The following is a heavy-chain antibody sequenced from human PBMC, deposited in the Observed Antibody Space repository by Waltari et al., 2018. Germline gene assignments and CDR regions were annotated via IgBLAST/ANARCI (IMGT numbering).Heavy chain of an antibody. CDR2: IKHTGST. D-gene: IGHD2-21*01. V-gene: IGHV4-34*01. CDR3: ARVKGISMIVEIRYGMDV. Sequence: QVQLQQWGAGLLKPSDTLSLTSAVFAESFSGFYWTWICQSPVKGLEWIGEIKHTGSTKYNPCLESRVTISIDNPKNQFSLRLTSVTAADAGVYYCARVKGISMIVEIRYGMDVWGQGTTVTVSS. J-gene: IGHJ6*02. CDR1: AESFSGFY.